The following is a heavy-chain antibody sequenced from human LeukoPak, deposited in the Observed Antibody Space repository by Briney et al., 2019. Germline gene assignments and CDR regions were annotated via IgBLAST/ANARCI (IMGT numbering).Heavy chain of an antibody. CDR2: ISSSSSYI. Sequence: SGGSLRLSCAASGFTFSSYSMNWVRQAPGKGLEWVSSISSSSSYIYYADSMKGRFTISRDNAKNSLYLQMNSLRAEDTAVYYCARDRETSREGNWFDPWGQGTLVTVSS. V-gene: IGHV3-21*01. D-gene: IGHD2-2*01. CDR3: ARDRETSREGNWFDP. J-gene: IGHJ5*02. CDR1: GFTFSSYS.